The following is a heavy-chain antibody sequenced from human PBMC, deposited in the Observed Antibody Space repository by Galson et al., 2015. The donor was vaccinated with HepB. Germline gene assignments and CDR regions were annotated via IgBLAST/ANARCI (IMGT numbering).Heavy chain of an antibody. CDR2: TYYRSKWYN. Sequence: CAISGDSVSNKNTAWNWIRQSPLRGLEWLGRTYYRSKWYNNYAVSVKSRITINPDTSKNQFPLQLNSVTPEDTAVYYCAALGPPLDYWGQGILVTVSS. CDR3: AALGPPLDY. J-gene: IGHJ4*02. CDR1: GDSVSNKNTA. V-gene: IGHV6-1*01.